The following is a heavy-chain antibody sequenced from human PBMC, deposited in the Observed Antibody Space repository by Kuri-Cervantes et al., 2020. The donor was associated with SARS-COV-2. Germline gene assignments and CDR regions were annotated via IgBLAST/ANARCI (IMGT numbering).Heavy chain of an antibody. V-gene: IGHV1-69*13. J-gene: IGHJ6*02. D-gene: IGHD3-10*01. CDR1: GYTFTNYG. Sequence: SVKVSCKASGYTFTNYGISWVRQAPGQGLEWMGGIIPIFGTANYAQKFQGRVTITADESTSTAYMELSSLRSEDTAVYYCARGKRITMVRGLVENGMDVWGQGTTVTVSS. CDR2: IIPIFGTA. CDR3: ARGKRITMVRGLVENGMDV.